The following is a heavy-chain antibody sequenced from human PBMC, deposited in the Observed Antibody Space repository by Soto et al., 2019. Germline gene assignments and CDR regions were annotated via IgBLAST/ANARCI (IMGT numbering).Heavy chain of an antibody. D-gene: IGHD6-19*01. CDR3: AKGGRQWLVTSDFNY. J-gene: IGHJ4*02. V-gene: IGHV3-30*18. Sequence: SCKASVYTFTSNYMHWVRQAPGKGLEWVAVVSHDGRNTHYADSVKGRFTISRDSSKNTVSLEMTSLRAEDTAVYYCAKGGRQWLVTSDFNYWGQGALVTVSS. CDR1: VYTFTSNY. CDR2: VSHDGRNT.